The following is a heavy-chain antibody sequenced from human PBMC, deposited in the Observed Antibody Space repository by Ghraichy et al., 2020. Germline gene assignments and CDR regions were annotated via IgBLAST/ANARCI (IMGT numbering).Heavy chain of an antibody. CDR3: ASGSDYGEDYFDY. CDR2: IYYRGST. V-gene: IGHV4-59*01. J-gene: IGHJ4*02. Sequence: SETLSLTCTVSGDSISYYYWSWIRQPPGKGLEWVGYIYYRGSTSYNPSLKSRVTISVDTSKTQFSLKLTSVTAADTAVYYCASGSDYGEDYFDYWGQGTLVTVSS. CDR1: GDSISYYY. D-gene: IGHD4-17*01.